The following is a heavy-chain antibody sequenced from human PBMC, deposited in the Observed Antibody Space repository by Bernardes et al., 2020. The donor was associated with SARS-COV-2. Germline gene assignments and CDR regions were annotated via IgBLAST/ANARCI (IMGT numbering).Heavy chain of an antibody. V-gene: IGHV3-23*01. CDR3: ARPRITIFGVVIIPADYYYGMDV. Sequence: GGSLRLSCAASGFTFSSYAMSWVRQAPGKGLEWVSAISGSGGSTYYTDSVKGRFTISRDNSKNTLYLQMNSLRAEDTAVYYCARPRITIFGVVIIPADYYYGMDVWGRGTTVTVSS. CDR1: GFTFSSYA. CDR2: ISGSGGST. D-gene: IGHD3-3*01. J-gene: IGHJ6*02.